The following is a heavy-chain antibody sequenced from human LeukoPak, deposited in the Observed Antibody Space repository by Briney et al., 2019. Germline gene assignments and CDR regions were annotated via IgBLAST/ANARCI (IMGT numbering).Heavy chain of an antibody. CDR3: ARGGGSGSFAGDAEFDP. D-gene: IGHD3-10*01. CDR1: GYTFTSYD. V-gene: IGHV1-8*01. Sequence: ASVKVSCKASGYTFTSYDINWVRQATGQGLEWMGWMNPNSGNTGYAQKLQGRVTMTTDTSTSTAYMELRSLRSDDTAVYYCARGGGSGSFAGDAEFDPWGQGTLVTVSS. J-gene: IGHJ5*02. CDR2: MNPNSGNT.